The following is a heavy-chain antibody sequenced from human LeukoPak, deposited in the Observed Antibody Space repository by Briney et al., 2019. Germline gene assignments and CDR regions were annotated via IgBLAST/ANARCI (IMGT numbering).Heavy chain of an antibody. V-gene: IGHV4-30-4*08. CDR3: ARDASYYGSGIDY. J-gene: IGHJ4*02. Sequence: PSQTLSLTCTVSGGSISSGDYYWSWIRQPPGKGLEWIGYIYYSGSTYYNPSLKSRVTISVDTSKNQSSLKLSSVTAADTAVYYCARDASYYGSGIDYWGQGTLVTVSS. CDR2: IYYSGST. CDR1: GGSISSGDYY. D-gene: IGHD3-10*01.